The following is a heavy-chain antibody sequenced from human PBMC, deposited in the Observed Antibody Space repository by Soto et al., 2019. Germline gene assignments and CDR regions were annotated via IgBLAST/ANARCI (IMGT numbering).Heavy chain of an antibody. J-gene: IGHJ4*02. Sequence: QVQLQESGPGLVKPSETLSLTCAVSGGSVSSGSYYWSWIRQPPGKGLEWIGYIYYSGSTNYNPSLKSRVTISVDTSKNQFSLKLSFVTAADTAVYYCARDLGGASDYWGQGTLVTVSS. CDR2: IYYSGST. CDR1: GGSVSSGSYY. V-gene: IGHV4-61*01. D-gene: IGHD1-26*01. CDR3: ARDLGGASDY.